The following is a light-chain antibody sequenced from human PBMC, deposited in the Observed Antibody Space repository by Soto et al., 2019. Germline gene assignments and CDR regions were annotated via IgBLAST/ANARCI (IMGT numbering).Light chain of an antibody. CDR3: QQYGRSWWT. V-gene: IGKV3-20*01. J-gene: IGKJ1*01. CDR2: GAS. CDR1: QSVSSSY. Sequence: EIVLTQSPGTLSLSPGERATLSCRTSQSVSSSYLAWYQQKPGQAPRLLIYGASSRATGIPDRFSGSGSGIDFTLTISRLEPEDFAVYYCQQYGRSWWTFGQGTKVEIK.